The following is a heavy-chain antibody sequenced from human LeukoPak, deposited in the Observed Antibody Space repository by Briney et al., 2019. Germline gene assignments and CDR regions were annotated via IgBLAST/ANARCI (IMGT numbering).Heavy chain of an antibody. J-gene: IGHJ4*02. Sequence: SETLSLTCTVSGGSISNYYWSWIRQPPGKGLEWIGSIYYSGSTYYNPSLKSRVTISVDTSKNQFSLKLSSVTAADTAVYYCARDPTMVRGVIGRDYWGQGTLVTVPS. CDR3: ARDPTMVRGVIGRDY. CDR2: IYYSGST. D-gene: IGHD3-10*01. V-gene: IGHV4-39*07. CDR1: GGSISNYY.